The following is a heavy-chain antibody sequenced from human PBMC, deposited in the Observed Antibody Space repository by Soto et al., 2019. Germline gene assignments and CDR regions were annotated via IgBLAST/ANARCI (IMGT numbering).Heavy chain of an antibody. CDR2: IYHSGST. V-gene: IGHV4-30-2*01. J-gene: IGHJ4*02. CDR1: GGSISSGGYS. Sequence: QLQLQESGSGLVKPSQTLSLTCAVSGGSISSGGYSWSWIRQPPGKGLEWIGYIYHSGSTYYNPSLRCRVTISVDRSKTQFSLKLSSVTAADTAVYSCAAGGGLPRYYWGQGTLVTVSS. D-gene: IGHD5-12*01. CDR3: AAGGGLPRYY.